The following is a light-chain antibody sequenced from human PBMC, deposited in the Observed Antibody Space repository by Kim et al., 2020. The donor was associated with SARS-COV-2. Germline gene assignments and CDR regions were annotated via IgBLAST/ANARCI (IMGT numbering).Light chain of an antibody. J-gene: IGLJ1*01. CDR1: SSDVGGYNY. CDR2: DVS. CDR3: SSYTGSSPLYV. V-gene: IGLV2-14*01. Sequence: QSVLTQPASVSGSPGQSITISCTGTSSDVGGYNYVSWYQQHPGKAPKLMIYDVSKRPSGVSNRFSGSKSGNTASLTISGLQAEDEADYYCSSYTGSSPLYVFGTGTKVTVL.